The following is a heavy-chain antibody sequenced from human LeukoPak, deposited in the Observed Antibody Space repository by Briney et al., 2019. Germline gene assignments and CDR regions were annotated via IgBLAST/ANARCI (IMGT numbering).Heavy chain of an antibody. Sequence: SETLSLTCTVSGGSILSSSYYWGWIRQPPGKGLEWIGSIYYGGSTYYNPSLKSRVTISVDTSKNQFSLKLTSVTAADTAVYYCARALYYYDSSGYYYDYWGQGTLVTVSS. CDR1: GGSILSSSYY. V-gene: IGHV4-39*07. CDR2: IYYGGST. D-gene: IGHD3-22*01. CDR3: ARALYYYDSSGYYYDY. J-gene: IGHJ4*02.